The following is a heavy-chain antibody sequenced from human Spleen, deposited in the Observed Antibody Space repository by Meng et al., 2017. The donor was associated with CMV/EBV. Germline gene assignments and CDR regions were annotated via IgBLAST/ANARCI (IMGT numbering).Heavy chain of an antibody. CDR2: IRFGGDNK. V-gene: IGHV3-30*02. Sequence: GESLKISCAASGFTFDIYSMNWVRQAPGKGLEWMTFIRFGGDNKYYEDSVKGRFTISRDNSRNTLYLQMNSLRPEDTAVYYCAREPEKFRELFYFDLWGQGALVTVSS. D-gene: IGHD3-10*01. CDR3: AREPEKFRELFYFDL. CDR1: GFTFDIYS. J-gene: IGHJ5*02.